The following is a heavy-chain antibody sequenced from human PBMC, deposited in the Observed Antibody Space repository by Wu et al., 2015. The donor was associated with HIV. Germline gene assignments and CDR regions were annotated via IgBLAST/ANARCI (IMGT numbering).Heavy chain of an antibody. CDR3: ASGSKGGSYYYYGMDV. J-gene: IGHJ6*02. V-gene: IGHV1-8*03. CDR1: GYTFTNYD. CDR2: MNPNSGNT. Sequence: QVQLVQSGTEVKKPGASVKVSCKASGYTFTNYDINWVRQATGQGLEWMGWMNPNSGNTGYAQKFQGRVSITRNTSISTAYMELRSLRSDDTAVYYCASGSKGGSYYYYGMDVWGQGTAVTVSS. D-gene: IGHD1-26*01.